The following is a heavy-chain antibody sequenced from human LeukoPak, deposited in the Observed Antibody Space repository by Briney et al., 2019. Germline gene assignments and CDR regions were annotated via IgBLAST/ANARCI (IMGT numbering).Heavy chain of an antibody. CDR1: GFSLSTSGVG. CDR2: IYWDDDK. V-gene: IGHV2-5*02. D-gene: IGHD3-22*01. CDR3: AMGMVDYYDSSGYSN. J-gene: IGHJ4*02. Sequence: SGPTLVNPTLPLTLTCTFSGFSLSTSGVGVGWIRQPPGKALEWLALIYWDDDKRYSPSLKSRLTITKDTSTNQVVLTMTNMDPVDTATYYCAMGMVDYYDSSGYSNWGQGTLVTVSS.